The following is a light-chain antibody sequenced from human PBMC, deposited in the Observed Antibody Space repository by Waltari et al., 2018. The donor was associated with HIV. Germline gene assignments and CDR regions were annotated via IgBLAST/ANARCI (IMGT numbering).Light chain of an antibody. Sequence: DIQMTQSPSSLSASVGDRVTITCRASQSISSYLNWYQHKPGKAPKLLIYAASSLQSGVPSRVSGSGSGTDFTLTISSLQPEDFATYYCQQCYNTPPWTFGQGTKVAFK. J-gene: IGKJ1*01. V-gene: IGKV1-39*01. CDR2: AAS. CDR3: QQCYNTPPWT. CDR1: QSISSY.